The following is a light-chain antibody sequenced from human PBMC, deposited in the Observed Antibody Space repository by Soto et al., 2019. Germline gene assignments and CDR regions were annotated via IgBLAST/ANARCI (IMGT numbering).Light chain of an antibody. Sequence: DVQMTQSPSSLSASVGDRVTITCRASQGIAPYLAWFQQKPGKVPKLLIYAASTLQSGVPSRFSGSGSGTDFTLTISSLQPEDVATYYCQKYTSAPLTFGGGTKVEIK. CDR3: QKYTSAPLT. CDR2: AAS. J-gene: IGKJ4*01. V-gene: IGKV1-27*01. CDR1: QGIAPY.